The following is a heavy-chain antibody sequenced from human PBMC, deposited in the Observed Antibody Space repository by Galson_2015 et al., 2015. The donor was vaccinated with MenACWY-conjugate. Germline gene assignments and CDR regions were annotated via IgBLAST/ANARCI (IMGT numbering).Heavy chain of an antibody. CDR2: INPVFGAA. CDR1: GGTFSKYA. D-gene: IGHD3-10*01. CDR3: AKHVRPSAMAHTIPGNDAFDI. J-gene: IGHJ3*02. V-gene: IGHV1-69*13. Sequence: SVKVSCKASGGTFSKYAISWLRQAPGQGPEWMGAINPVFGAANYAQKFQDRLTISADGSTSTAYMDLGSLRSEDTAVYYCAKHVRPSAMAHTIPGNDAFDIWGQGTRVTVSS.